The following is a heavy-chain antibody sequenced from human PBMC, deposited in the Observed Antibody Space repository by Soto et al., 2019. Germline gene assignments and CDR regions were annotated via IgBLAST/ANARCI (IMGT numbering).Heavy chain of an antibody. V-gene: IGHV3-23*01. CDR2: IGSNGADK. Sequence: VHLLESGGGFVQPGGSLRLSCAASGITISTYAMSWVRRAPGKGLEWVSTIGSNGADKQYADFVKGRFTVSRDSSKSTLSLQMNSLRAEDTAVYYCAADYLRHNSLNGYYYSYGMDVWGQGTTVTVSS. CDR1: GITISTYA. D-gene: IGHD4-17*01. CDR3: AADYLRHNSLNGYYYSYGMDV. J-gene: IGHJ6*02.